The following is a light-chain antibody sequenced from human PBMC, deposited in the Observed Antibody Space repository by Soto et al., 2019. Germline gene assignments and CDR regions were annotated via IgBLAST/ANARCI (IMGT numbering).Light chain of an antibody. Sequence: QTVLTQPASVSGSPGQSITISCTGSRSDIGAYNYVAWFQQSPGKAPKIIISDVTNRPSGVSNRFSGSKSGTAASLTISGLQTEDEADYFGFSGTTAWTHVFGTGTKVTVL. CDR2: DVT. V-gene: IGLV2-14*01. CDR1: RSDIGAYNY. CDR3: FSGTTAWTHV. J-gene: IGLJ1*01.